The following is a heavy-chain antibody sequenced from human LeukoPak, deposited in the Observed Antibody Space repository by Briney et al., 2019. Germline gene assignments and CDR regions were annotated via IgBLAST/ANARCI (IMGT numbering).Heavy chain of an antibody. J-gene: IGHJ5*02. D-gene: IGHD1-26*01. Sequence: ASVKVSCKVSGYTLTELSMHWVRQAPGQGLEWMGWINPNSGGTNFAQKFQGRVTMTRDTSISTVYMELSRLRSDDTAVYYCARDARYSGSYWFDPWGQGTLVTVSS. CDR2: INPNSGGT. V-gene: IGHV1-2*02. CDR1: GYTLTELS. CDR3: ARDARYSGSYWFDP.